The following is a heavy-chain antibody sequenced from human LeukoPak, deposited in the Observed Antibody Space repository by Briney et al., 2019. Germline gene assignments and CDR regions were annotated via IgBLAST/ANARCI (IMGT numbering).Heavy chain of an antibody. CDR3: AIMGFWAPDAFDI. CDR1: GYTFTDYY. Sequence: GASVKVSCKASGYTFTDYYMHWVQQAPGKGLEWMGRVDPEDGETIYAEKFQGRVTITADTSTDTAYMELSSLRSEDTAVYYCAIMGFWAPDAFDIWGQGTMVTVSS. D-gene: IGHD3-16*01. V-gene: IGHV1-69-2*01. CDR2: VDPEDGET. J-gene: IGHJ3*02.